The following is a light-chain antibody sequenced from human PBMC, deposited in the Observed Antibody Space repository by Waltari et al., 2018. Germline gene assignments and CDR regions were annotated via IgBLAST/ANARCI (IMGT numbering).Light chain of an antibody. CDR1: QSVYTN. Sequence: EIVLTQSPATLSVSLGERATLSCRARQSVYTNLAWYQQRHGQAPRLLIYGASTRGTDIPARFSGSGSGTEFTLTITTLQSEDFAVYYCQQYNKWPLTFGGGTKVEI. J-gene: IGKJ4*01. V-gene: IGKV3D-15*01. CDR2: GAS. CDR3: QQYNKWPLT.